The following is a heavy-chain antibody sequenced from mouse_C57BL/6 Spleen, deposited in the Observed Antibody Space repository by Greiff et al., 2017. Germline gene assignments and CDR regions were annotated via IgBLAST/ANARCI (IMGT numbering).Heavy chain of an antibody. CDR2: IDPSDSYT. Sequence: QVQLQQPGAELVMPGASVKLSCKASGYTFTSYWMHWVKQRPGQGLEWIGEIDPSDSYTTYNQKFKGKATLTVDKSSSTAYMQLSSLPSEDSAVXYCARSAAYYSNYEDYWGKGTTLTVSS. D-gene: IGHD2-5*01. CDR3: ARSAAYYSNYEDY. V-gene: IGHV1-69*01. CDR1: GYTFTSYW. J-gene: IGHJ2*01.